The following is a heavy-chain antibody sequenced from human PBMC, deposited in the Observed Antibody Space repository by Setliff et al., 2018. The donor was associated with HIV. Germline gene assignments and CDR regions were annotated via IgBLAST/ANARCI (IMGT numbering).Heavy chain of an antibody. CDR2: INPSGGST. Sequence: ASVKVSCKASGYIFTTYCMHWVRQAPGQGLEWMGTINPSGGSTGYAQKFQGRVTMTRDTSTSTVYMELSSLRSEDTAVYYCASDAVSGYDWKWFDSWGQGTLVTVSS. CDR3: ASDAVSGYDWKWFDS. CDR1: GYIFTTYC. V-gene: IGHV1-46*01. J-gene: IGHJ5*01. D-gene: IGHD5-12*01.